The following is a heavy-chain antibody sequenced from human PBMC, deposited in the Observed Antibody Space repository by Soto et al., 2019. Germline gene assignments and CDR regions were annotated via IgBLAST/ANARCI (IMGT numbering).Heavy chain of an antibody. CDR1: GFTFSSYW. CDR3: VRTXLVVXAXTREDY. Sequence: EVQLVESGGGLVQPGGSLXLSCAASGFTFSSYWMHWVRQAPGKGLVWVSRINSDGSSTSYADSVKGRYTXXXXXXXXXXXXXXXXXXXXXXXXXXCVRTXLVVXAXTREDYWGQGXXVTV. V-gene: IGHV3-74*01. J-gene: IGHJ4*02. CDR2: INSDGSST. D-gene: IGHD2-15*01.